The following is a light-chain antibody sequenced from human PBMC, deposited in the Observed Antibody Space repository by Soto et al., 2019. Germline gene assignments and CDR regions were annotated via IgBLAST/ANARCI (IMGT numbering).Light chain of an antibody. Sequence: QSALTQPASVSGSPGQSITISCTGTSSDVGAHNFVSWYQHHPGKAPKLIIFDVSNRPSGISNRFSGSKSGNTACLTISGLQAEDEADYYCISYTSSSPYVFGTGTKLTVL. CDR1: SSDVGAHNF. V-gene: IGLV2-14*03. CDR2: DVS. CDR3: ISYTSSSPYV. J-gene: IGLJ1*01.